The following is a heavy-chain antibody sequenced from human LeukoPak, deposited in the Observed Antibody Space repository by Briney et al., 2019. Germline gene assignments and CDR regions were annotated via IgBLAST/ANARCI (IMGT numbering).Heavy chain of an antibody. Sequence: SETLSLTCTVSGGSINSYYWSWIRQPPGKGLEWIGYIYSGGNTNYNPSLKSRVTMSVDTSKNQFSLKLRFVTAADTSVYYCAALSYSYMDVWGRGTTVTVSS. CDR2: IYSGGNT. J-gene: IGHJ6*03. D-gene: IGHD3-3*02. CDR1: GGSINSYY. V-gene: IGHV4-59*08. CDR3: AALSYSYMDV.